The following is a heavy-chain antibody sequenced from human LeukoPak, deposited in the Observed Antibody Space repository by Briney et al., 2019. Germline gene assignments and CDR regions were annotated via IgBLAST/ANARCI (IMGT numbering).Heavy chain of an antibody. D-gene: IGHD3-10*01. V-gene: IGHV4-59*08. CDR3: ARLSTWFGELFPFDY. CDR1: GGSISSYY. CDR2: IYYSGST. Sequence: SETLSLTCTVSGGSISSYYWSWIRQPPGKGLEWIGYIYYSGSTNYNPSLKCRVTISVDTSKNQFSLKLSSVTAADTAVYYCARLSTWFGELFPFDYWGQGTLVTVSS. J-gene: IGHJ4*02.